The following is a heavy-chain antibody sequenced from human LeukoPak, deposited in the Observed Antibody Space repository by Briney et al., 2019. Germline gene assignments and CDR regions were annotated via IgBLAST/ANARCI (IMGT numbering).Heavy chain of an antibody. J-gene: IGHJ4*02. CDR2: INPNSGRT. CDR1: EYTFNDYY. CDR3: ARDSSDILTGYYRF. D-gene: IGHD3-9*01. Sequence: ASVKVSCKTSEYTFNDYYLHWVRQAPGQGLEWMGWINPNSGRTNYAPKFQGRVTLTTDTSISTAYMELSSLISGDTALYYCARDSSDILTGYYRFWGQGTLVTVSS. V-gene: IGHV1-2*02.